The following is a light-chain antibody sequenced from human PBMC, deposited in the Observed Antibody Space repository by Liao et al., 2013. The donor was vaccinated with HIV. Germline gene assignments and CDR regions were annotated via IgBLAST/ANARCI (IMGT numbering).Light chain of an antibody. V-gene: IGLV3-1*01. CDR1: KLGDKY. CDR2: QDT. Sequence: SYDLTQSSSVSVSPGQTASITCSGDKLGDKYVCWYQKKAGQSPLLVIYQDTQRPSGIPERFSGSNSGNTATLTISGTQAIDEADYYCQAWDIGTYVAFGGGTKLTVL. CDR3: QAWDIGTYVA. J-gene: IGLJ2*01.